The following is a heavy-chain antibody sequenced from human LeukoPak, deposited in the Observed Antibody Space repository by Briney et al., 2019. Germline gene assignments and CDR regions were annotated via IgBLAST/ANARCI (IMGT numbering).Heavy chain of an antibody. CDR2: INPDNGAT. V-gene: IGHV1-2*02. CDR1: GYTFTDQY. Sequence: AAVKVSCKASGYTFTDQYMHWVRQAPGQGLEWMGWINPDNGATSYPQRFQGRVIMTRDTSISTAFMELSSLGSDDTAVYFCARGPGVLAFDYWGQGTLVTVSS. CDR3: ARGPGVLAFDY. D-gene: IGHD1-14*01. J-gene: IGHJ4*02.